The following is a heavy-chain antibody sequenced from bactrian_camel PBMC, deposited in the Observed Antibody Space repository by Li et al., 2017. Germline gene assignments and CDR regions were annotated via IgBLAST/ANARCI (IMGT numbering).Heavy chain of an antibody. CDR2: FYSGGGGP. CDR3: ARECLDELPAAEV. D-gene: IGHD7*01. J-gene: IGHJ4*01. CDR1: PHIFLNNY. V-gene: IGHV3S54*01. Sequence: HVQLVESGGGSVQAGGSLTLSCVASPHIFLNNYMGWFRQAPGKEREGVSVFYSGGGGPYYADSVKGRFTISRDNAKNSLYLQMNDLKPEDSGTYYCARECLDELPAAEVWGQGTQVTVS.